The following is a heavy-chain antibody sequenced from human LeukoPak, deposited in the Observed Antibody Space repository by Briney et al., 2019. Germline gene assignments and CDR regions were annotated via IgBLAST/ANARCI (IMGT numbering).Heavy chain of an antibody. J-gene: IGHJ2*01. CDR2: INHSGGT. Sequence: SETLSLTCAVYGGSFSGYYWSWIRQPPGKGLEWIGEINHSGGTNYNPSLKSRVTISVDRSKNQFSLKLTSVTAADTAVYYCARYSSTWPYWYFDLWGRGTLVTVSS. V-gene: IGHV4-34*01. CDR1: GGSFSGYY. D-gene: IGHD6-13*01. CDR3: ARYSSTWPYWYFDL.